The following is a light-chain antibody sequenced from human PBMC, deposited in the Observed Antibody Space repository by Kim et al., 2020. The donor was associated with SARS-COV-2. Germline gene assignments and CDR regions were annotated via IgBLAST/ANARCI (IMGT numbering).Light chain of an antibody. CDR2: AAS. CDR1: QDISSW. Sequence: DIQMTQSPSSVSASVGDRVTITCRASQDISSWLAWYQQKPGKAPQLLMYAASTLQSGVPSRFGGSGSGTDFTLTISSLQPEDFATYYCQQSNILPLTFGGGTKVDIK. CDR3: QQSNILPLT. V-gene: IGKV1-12*01. J-gene: IGKJ4*01.